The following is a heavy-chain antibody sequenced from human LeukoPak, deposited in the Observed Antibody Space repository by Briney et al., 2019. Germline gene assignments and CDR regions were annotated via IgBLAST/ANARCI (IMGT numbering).Heavy chain of an antibody. CDR2: ISWNSGSI. D-gene: IGHD2-15*01. CDR3: AKDIGSGGDY. Sequence: GGSLRLSCAASGFTFDDYAMHWVRQAPGKGLEWVSGISWNSGSIGYADSVKGRFTISRDNAKNSLYLQMNSLRAEDTALYYCAKDIGSGGDYWGQGTLVTVSS. J-gene: IGHJ4*02. V-gene: IGHV3-9*01. CDR1: GFTFDDYA.